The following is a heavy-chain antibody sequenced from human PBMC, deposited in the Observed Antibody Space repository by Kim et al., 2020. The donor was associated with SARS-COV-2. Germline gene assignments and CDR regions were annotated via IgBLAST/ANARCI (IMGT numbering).Heavy chain of an antibody. Sequence: GGSLRLSCAASGFTFSDYYMSWIRQAPGKGLEWVSYISSSSSYTNYADSVKGRFTISRDNAKNSLYLQMNSLRAEDTAVYYCARKRDGTWFDPWGQGTLVTVSS. D-gene: IGHD1-26*01. CDR2: ISSSSSYT. J-gene: IGHJ5*02. CDR3: ARKRDGTWFDP. CDR1: GFTFSDYY. V-gene: IGHV3-11*06.